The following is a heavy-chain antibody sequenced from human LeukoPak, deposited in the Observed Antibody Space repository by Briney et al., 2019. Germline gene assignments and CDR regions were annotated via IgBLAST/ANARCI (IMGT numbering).Heavy chain of an antibody. Sequence: ASVKVSCKASGYTFTGYYMRWVRQAPGQGLEWMGRINPNSGGTNYAQKFQGRVTMTRDTSISTAYMELSRLRSDDTAVYYCARAGDDWNDGGYFDYWGQGTLVTVSS. CDR2: INPNSGGT. V-gene: IGHV1-2*06. D-gene: IGHD1-1*01. J-gene: IGHJ4*02. CDR3: ARAGDDWNDGGYFDY. CDR1: GYTFTGYY.